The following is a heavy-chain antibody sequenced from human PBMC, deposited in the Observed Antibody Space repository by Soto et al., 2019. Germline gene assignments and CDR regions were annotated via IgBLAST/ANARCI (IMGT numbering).Heavy chain of an antibody. D-gene: IGHD3-10*01. V-gene: IGHV3-74*01. CDR1: GFTFSSYW. CDR2: INSDGSST. CDR3: ARAQPSPYYYGSGSYLLLDY. Sequence: ASLKISCAASGFTFSSYWMHWVRQAPGKGLVWVSRINSDGSSTSYADSVKGRFTISRDNATNTLYLQMNNLRAEDTAVYYCARAQPSPYYYGSGSYLLLDYWGQGTLVTVSS. J-gene: IGHJ4*02.